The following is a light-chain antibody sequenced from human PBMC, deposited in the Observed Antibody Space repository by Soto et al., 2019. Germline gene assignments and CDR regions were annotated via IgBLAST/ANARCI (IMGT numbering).Light chain of an antibody. CDR2: RTH. J-gene: IGLJ2*01. V-gene: IGLV1-47*01. Sequence: QAVVSQAPSASGTPGQRVTISCSGSSSNIGSNYVYWYQQLPETAPKLLIYRTHQRPSGVPARSSASNSDTSASLVISGLPSEDEAAYYCATGDDSLRGPVLFGGGTKLTVL. CDR1: SSNIGSNY. CDR3: ATGDDSLRGPVL.